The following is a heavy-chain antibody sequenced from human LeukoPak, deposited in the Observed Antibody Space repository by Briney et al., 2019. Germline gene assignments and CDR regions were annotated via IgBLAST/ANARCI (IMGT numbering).Heavy chain of an antibody. V-gene: IGHV1-2*02. Sequence: ASVKVSCKASDYTFTSYGISWVRQAPGQGLEWMGWINPNSGGTNYAQKFQGRVTMTRDTSISTAYMELSRLRSDDTAVYYCARGVSRDYDILTGYAHFDYWGQGTLVTVSS. D-gene: IGHD3-9*01. CDR3: ARGVSRDYDILTGYAHFDY. J-gene: IGHJ4*02. CDR1: DYTFTSYG. CDR2: INPNSGGT.